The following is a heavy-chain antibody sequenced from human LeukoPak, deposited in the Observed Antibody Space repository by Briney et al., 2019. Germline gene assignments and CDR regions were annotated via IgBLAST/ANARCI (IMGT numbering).Heavy chain of an antibody. CDR3: ATSIGRNWNNWFDP. CDR2: FDPEDGET. CDR1: GYTLTELS. Sequence: GASVKVSCKVSGYTLTELSMHWVRQAPGKGLEWMEGFDPEDGETIYAQKFQGRVTMTEDTSTDTACMELSSLRSEDTAVYYCATSIGRNWNNWFDPWGQGTLVTVSS. D-gene: IGHD1-1*01. J-gene: IGHJ5*02. V-gene: IGHV1-24*01.